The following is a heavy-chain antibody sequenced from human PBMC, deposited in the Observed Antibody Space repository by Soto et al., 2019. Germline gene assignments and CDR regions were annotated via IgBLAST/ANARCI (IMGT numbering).Heavy chain of an antibody. V-gene: IGHV3-21*06. Sequence: GGSLRLSCVASGFTFSPYKMNWVRQAPGRGLEWVSSVSSSSQSIDYADSVKGRFTISRDNAKNSVYLQMDSLRVEDTAVYYCAREPPVAPAFGPYSFFDYWGQGIMVTVSS. CDR1: GFTFSPYK. J-gene: IGHJ4*02. CDR2: VSSSSQSI. CDR3: AREPPVAPAFGPYSFFDY. D-gene: IGHD2-21*01.